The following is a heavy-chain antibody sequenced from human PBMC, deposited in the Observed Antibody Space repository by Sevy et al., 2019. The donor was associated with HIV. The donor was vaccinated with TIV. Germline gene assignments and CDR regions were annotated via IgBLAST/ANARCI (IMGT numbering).Heavy chain of an antibody. CDR1: GGSISSYY. D-gene: IGHD1-7*01. CDR3: AREGGVTGTTGGFDP. V-gene: IGHV4-4*07. Sequence: SETLSLTCTVSGGSISSYYWTWIRQPAGKGLEWIGRIYASGSTNYNPSLKSRVTMSVDTSKNQFSLKLSSVTAADTAVYYCAREGGVTGTTGGFDPWGQGTLVTVPS. CDR2: IYASGST. J-gene: IGHJ5*02.